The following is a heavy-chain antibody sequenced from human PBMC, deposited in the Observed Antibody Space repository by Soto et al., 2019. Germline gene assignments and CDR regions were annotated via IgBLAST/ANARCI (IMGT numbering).Heavy chain of an antibody. J-gene: IGHJ5*01. CDR3: APDITGTNNLVEP. CDR2: VIPVFGSP. D-gene: IGHD1-20*01. V-gene: IGHV1-69*06. Sequence: VQSGAEVRKPGSSVRVSCEVSGDTFTSHTINWLRQAPGQGLEWMGGVIPVFGSPTYAQRFQARLSITADTSPQTRYMELGSLTTDGTAFYFRAPDITGTNNLVEPWGQGTLVTVSP. CDR1: GDTFTSHT.